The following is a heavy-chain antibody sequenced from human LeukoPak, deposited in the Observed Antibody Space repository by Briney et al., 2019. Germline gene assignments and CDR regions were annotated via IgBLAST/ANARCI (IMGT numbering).Heavy chain of an antibody. Sequence: GGSLRLSCAASGFTFSSFALNWVRQAPGKGLEWVSVISGSGGTTYYTDSVKGRFTISRDNSKNTLFLQMNSLRDEDTAVYYCANTRGDTAMNMIFDCWGQGTLVTVSS. CDR2: ISGSGGTT. CDR3: ANTRGDTAMNMIFDC. J-gene: IGHJ4*02. V-gene: IGHV3-23*01. D-gene: IGHD5-18*01. CDR1: GFTFSSFA.